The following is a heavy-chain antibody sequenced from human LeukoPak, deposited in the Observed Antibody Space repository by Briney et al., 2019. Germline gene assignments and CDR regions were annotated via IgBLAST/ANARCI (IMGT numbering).Heavy chain of an antibody. Sequence: PSETLSLTCTVSGGSISSYYWSWIRQPPGKGLEWIGYIYTSGSTNYNPSLKSRVAISVDTSKNQFSLKLSSVTAADMAVYYCARHPRGYYYDSSGYYFAFDIWGQGTMVTVSS. J-gene: IGHJ3*02. V-gene: IGHV4-4*09. D-gene: IGHD3-22*01. CDR2: IYTSGST. CDR3: ARHPRGYYYDSSGYYFAFDI. CDR1: GGSISSYY.